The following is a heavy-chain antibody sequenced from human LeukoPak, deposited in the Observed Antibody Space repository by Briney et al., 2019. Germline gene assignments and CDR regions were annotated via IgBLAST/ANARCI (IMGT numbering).Heavy chain of an antibody. V-gene: IGHV3-23*01. CDR2: ISDNGGGT. CDR1: GFIFRNYA. CDR3: AKESGALGAPLYDY. J-gene: IGHJ4*02. Sequence: PGGSLRLSCVASGFIFRNYAMSWVRQAPGEGLEWVSGISDNGGGTYYADSVKGRFTISRDNSKNMLYLQMNSLGAEDTAVYYCAKESGALGAPLYDYWGQGILVTGSS. D-gene: IGHD4/OR15-4a*01.